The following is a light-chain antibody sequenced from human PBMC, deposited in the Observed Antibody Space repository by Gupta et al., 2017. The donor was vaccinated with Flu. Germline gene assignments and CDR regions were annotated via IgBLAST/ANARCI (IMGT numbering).Light chain of an antibody. Sequence: SDVGDNNYVSWYRQHPGKAPKVVIYEVNSRPSGVSNRLSGSKSGNTASLTISGLQAEDEGDYYCISYTTGNTWVFGGGTKLTVL. CDR3: ISYTTGNTWV. CDR1: SDVGDNNY. J-gene: IGLJ3*02. CDR2: EVN. V-gene: IGLV2-14*01.